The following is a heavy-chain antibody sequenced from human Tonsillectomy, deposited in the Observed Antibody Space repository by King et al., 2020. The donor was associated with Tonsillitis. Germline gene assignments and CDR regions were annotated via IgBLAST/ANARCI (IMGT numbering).Heavy chain of an antibody. D-gene: IGHD2-2*01. V-gene: IGHV1-8*01. Sequence: EQLVQSGAEVKKPGASVKVSCKASGYTFTSYDVNWVRQATGQGLEWMGWMNPNSGNTGYAQKFQGRVTMTRNTSISTAYMELSSLGSEDAAVYYCARVSLTYCSGTSCYAYYYYGMDVWGQGTTVTVSS. CDR3: ARVSLTYCSGTSCYAYYYYGMDV. CDR1: GYTFTSYD. CDR2: MNPNSGNT. J-gene: IGHJ6*02.